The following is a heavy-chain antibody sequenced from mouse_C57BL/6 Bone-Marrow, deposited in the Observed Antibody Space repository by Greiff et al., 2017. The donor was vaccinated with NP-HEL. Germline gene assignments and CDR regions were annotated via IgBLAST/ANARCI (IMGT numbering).Heavy chain of an antibody. CDR2: INYDGSST. CDR3: AREGFPYWYFDV. Sequence: EVMLVESEGGLVQPGSSMKLSCTASGFTFSDYYMAWVRQVPEKGLEWVANINYDGSSTYYLDSLKSRFIISRDNAKNILYLQMSSLKSEDTATYYCAREGFPYWYFDVWGTGTTVTVSS. CDR1: GFTFSDYY. V-gene: IGHV5-16*01. D-gene: IGHD3-1*01. J-gene: IGHJ1*03.